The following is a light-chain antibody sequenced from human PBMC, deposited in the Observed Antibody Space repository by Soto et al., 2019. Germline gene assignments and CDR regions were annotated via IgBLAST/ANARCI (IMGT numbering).Light chain of an antibody. V-gene: IGKV3-20*01. CDR3: QQYGRSPI. CDR2: GAA. CDR1: QSLTNTD. J-gene: IGKJ4*01. Sequence: EVVLTQSPGTLSLSPGERATLSCRASQSLTNTDLAWYQQRPGQPPRLLIFGAAVRATGIPDRFSGSGSGTDFTLTISRLEPEDFAVYFCQQYGRSPIFGGGTKVDIK.